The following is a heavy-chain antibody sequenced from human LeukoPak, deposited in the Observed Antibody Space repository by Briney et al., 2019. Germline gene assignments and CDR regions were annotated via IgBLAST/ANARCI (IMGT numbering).Heavy chain of an antibody. CDR3: SRADYYGSGSPISLDV. V-gene: IGHV3-49*04. D-gene: IGHD3-10*01. CDR2: IRSRAYGATT. Sequence: GGSLRLSCAASGFTFSDYYMSWVRQAPGKGLEWVGFIRSRAYGATTEYAASVKGRFTISRDDSKSIAYLRMNSLKTEDTAVYYCSRADYYGSGSPISLDVWGKGTTVTVS. J-gene: IGHJ6*03. CDR1: GFTFSDYY.